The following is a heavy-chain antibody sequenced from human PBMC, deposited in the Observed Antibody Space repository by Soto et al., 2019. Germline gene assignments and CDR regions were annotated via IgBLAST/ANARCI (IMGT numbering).Heavy chain of an antibody. CDR2: IIPIFGTA. D-gene: IGHD2-2*01. CDR1: GGTLSSYA. J-gene: IGHJ5*02. CDR3: ASQDGNVPAAT. Sequence: SVKVSCKASGGTLSSYAISWVRQAPGQGLEWMGGIIPIFGTANYAQKFQGRVTITADESTSTAYMELSSLRSEDTAVYYCASQDGNVPAATWGQGTLVTVSS. V-gene: IGHV1-69*13.